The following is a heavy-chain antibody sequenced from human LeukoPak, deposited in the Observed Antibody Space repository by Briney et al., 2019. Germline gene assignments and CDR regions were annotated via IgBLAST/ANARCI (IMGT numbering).Heavy chain of an antibody. CDR2: INTNTGNP. V-gene: IGHV7-4-1*02. J-gene: IGHJ5*02. CDR1: GYTFTSYA. CDR3: ARNLYKVVVAANWFDP. Sequence: ASVKVSCKASGYTFTSYAMNWVRQAPGQGLEWMGWINTNTGNPTYAQGFTGRFVFSLDTSVSTAYLQISSLKAEDTAVYYCARNLYKVVVAANWFDPWGQGTLVTVSS. D-gene: IGHD2-15*01.